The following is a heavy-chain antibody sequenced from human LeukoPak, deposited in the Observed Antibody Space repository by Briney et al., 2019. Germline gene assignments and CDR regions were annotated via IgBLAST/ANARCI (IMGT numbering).Heavy chain of an antibody. CDR1: GLTFRSYW. Sequence: GGSLRLSCAASGLTFRSYWMHWVRQAPGKGLVWVPRINTDGRSTSYADSVKGRFTISRDNAKNTLFLQMKSLRAEDTAVYYCARGRELVDYRGQGTLVTVSS. CDR2: INTDGRST. J-gene: IGHJ4*02. D-gene: IGHD1-26*01. V-gene: IGHV3-74*01. CDR3: ARGRELVDY.